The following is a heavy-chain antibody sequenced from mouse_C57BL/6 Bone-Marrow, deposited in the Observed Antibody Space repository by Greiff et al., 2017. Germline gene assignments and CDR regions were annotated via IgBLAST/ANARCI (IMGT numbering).Heavy chain of an antibody. CDR2: IYPGDGDT. CDR3: ARGIEGITTVPYFDY. D-gene: IGHD1-1*01. CDR1: GYAFSSYW. J-gene: IGHJ2*01. V-gene: IGHV1-80*01. Sequence: VQLQQSGAELVKPGASVKISCKASGYAFSSYWMNWVKQRTGKGLEWIGQIYPGDGDTNYNGKFKGKATLTADKSSSTAYMQLSSLTSEDSAVYFCARGIEGITTVPYFDYWGQGTTLTVSS.